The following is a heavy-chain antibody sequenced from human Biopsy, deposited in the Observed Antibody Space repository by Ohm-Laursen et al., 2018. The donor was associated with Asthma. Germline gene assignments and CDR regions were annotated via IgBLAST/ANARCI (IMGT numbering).Heavy chain of an antibody. V-gene: IGHV3-23*01. J-gene: IGHJ3*02. CDR3: AKGMDTFDI. CDR2: ISASGNST. CDR1: GFRFNSYA. D-gene: IGHD5-18*01. Sequence: SLRLSCAASGFRFNSYAVSWVRQAPGKGPERVSTISASGNSTYYGDSVKGRFTISRDNSKNTLFLHMNSLRDDDTAVYYCAKGMDTFDIWGQGTLVTVSS.